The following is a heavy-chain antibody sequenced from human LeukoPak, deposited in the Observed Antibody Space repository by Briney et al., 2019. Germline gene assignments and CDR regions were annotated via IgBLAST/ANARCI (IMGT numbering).Heavy chain of an antibody. V-gene: IGHV3-23*01. CDR1: GFSLSTYG. D-gene: IGHD5-18*01. Sequence: GASLRLSCAASGFSLSTYGVSWVRQPPGKGLEWVSGITGTGGSTYYADSVKGRFTVSRDTSKNTLYLQMNSLRAEDTAIYYCAKDQGTAVVVFYYGGQEPLVTVS. CDR2: ITGTGGST. J-gene: IGHJ4*02. CDR3: AKDQGTAVVVFYY.